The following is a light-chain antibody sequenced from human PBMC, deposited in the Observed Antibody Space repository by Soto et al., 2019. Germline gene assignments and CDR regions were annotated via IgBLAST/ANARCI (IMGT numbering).Light chain of an antibody. CDR2: DAS. Sequence: DMEIHPAPCTLFELVGDGETRTCRASQSISSWLAWYQQKPGKAPKLLIYDASSLESGVPSRFSGSGSGTEFTLTISSLQPDDFATYYCHQYNSYWTLGQGAMVE. J-gene: IGKJ1*01. CDR3: HQYNSYWT. CDR1: QSISSW. V-gene: IGKV1-5*01.